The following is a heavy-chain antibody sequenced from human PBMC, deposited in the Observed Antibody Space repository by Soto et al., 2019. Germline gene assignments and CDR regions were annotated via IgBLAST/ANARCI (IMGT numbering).Heavy chain of an antibody. CDR1: GFTFSSYA. CDR3: AKSGYMHSNLHCSSTSCYAAEILHYYYYYGMDV. V-gene: IGHV3-23*01. CDR2: ISGSGGST. Sequence: EVQLLESGGGLVQPGGSLRLSCAASGFTFSSYAMSWVRQAPGKGLEWVSAISGSGGSTYYADSVKGRFTISRDNSKNTLYLQMNSRRAEDTAVYYCAKSGYMHSNLHCSSTSCYAAEILHYYYYYGMDVWGQGTTVTVSS. D-gene: IGHD2-2*01. J-gene: IGHJ6*02.